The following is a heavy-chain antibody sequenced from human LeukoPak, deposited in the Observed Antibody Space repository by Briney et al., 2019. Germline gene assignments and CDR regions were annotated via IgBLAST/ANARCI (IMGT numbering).Heavy chain of an antibody. Sequence: GGSLRLSCTASGFTFRSYWMTWVRQAPGKGLEFVANIEPAGSATYYVDSVKGRFTISRDNAKNLLYLQMNNLRAEDSAVYHCGRFGYVAAVDSWGQGALVAVSS. J-gene: IGHJ4*02. D-gene: IGHD2-15*01. V-gene: IGHV3-7*01. CDR1: GFTFRSYW. CDR3: GRFGYVAAVDS. CDR2: IEPAGSAT.